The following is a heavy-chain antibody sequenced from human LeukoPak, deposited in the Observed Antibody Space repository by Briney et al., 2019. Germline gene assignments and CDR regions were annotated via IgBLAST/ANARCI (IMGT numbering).Heavy chain of an antibody. J-gene: IGHJ4*02. CDR1: GYTFTSYY. V-gene: IGHV1-46*01. D-gene: IGHD3-22*01. Sequence: ASVKVSCKASGYTFTSYYMHWVRQAPGQGLEWMGIINPSGGSTSYAQKFQGGVTMTRDTSTSTVYMELSSLRSEDTAVYYCARSTIVVVITGDYFDYWGQGTLVTVSS. CDR3: ARSTIVVVITGDYFDY. CDR2: INPSGGST.